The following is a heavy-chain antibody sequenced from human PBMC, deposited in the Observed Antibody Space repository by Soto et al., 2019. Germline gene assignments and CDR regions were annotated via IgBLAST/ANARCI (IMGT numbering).Heavy chain of an antibody. CDR2: ISQSGTT. Sequence: QVQLQESGPGLVKPSGTLFLTCAVSGGSISDNWWSWVRQPPGKGLEWIGEISQSGTTYYTPSLRSRVVILVDKSASQISLTLSSVTAADTAVYYCARHVAVPRTRGFDYWGPGTLVAVSS. CDR3: ARHVAVPRTRGFDY. V-gene: IGHV4-4*02. CDR1: GGSISDNW. D-gene: IGHD6-19*01. J-gene: IGHJ4*02.